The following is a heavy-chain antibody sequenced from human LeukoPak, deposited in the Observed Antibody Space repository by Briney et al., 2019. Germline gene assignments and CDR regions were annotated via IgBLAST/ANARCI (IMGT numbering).Heavy chain of an antibody. CDR3: ARGGIVGSRTNWFDP. CDR1: GGSMRSHY. V-gene: IGHV4-59*11. J-gene: IGHJ5*02. D-gene: IGHD1-26*01. Sequence: SETLSLTCTVSGGSMRSHYWTWIRQSPGKGLELIGYISHSGSTNYNPSLKSRVTISIDTSNNRFSLRLNSVTAADSAVYSCARGGIVGSRTNWFDPWGRGTLVIVSS. CDR2: ISHSGST.